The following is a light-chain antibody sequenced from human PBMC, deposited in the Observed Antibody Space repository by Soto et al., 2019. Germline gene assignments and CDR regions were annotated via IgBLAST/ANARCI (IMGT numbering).Light chain of an antibody. CDR1: QSISSW. CDR3: QQYNSYSPA. J-gene: IGKJ1*01. Sequence: DIQMTQSPSTLSASVGDRVTITCRASQSISSWLAWYQQKPRKAPKLLIYDASSLESGVQSRFSGSRSGTEFTLTISSLQPDDFATYYCQQYNSYSPAFGQGTKVEIK. V-gene: IGKV1-5*01. CDR2: DAS.